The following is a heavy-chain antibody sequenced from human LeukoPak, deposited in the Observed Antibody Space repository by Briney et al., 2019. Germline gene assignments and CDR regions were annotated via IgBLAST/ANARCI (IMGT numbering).Heavy chain of an antibody. V-gene: IGHV3-7*01. D-gene: IGHD1-26*01. CDR1: GFIFSNYW. CDR2: IKEDGSET. J-gene: IGHJ4*02. Sequence: GGSLRLSCAASGFIFSNYWMSWVRQAPGKGLEWVAYIKEDGSETKYVDSVKGRFTISRDNAKNSLFLYMNNLRVEDTAVYFCARDPEEWEVPIDHWGQGTLVAVSS. CDR3: ARDPEEWEVPIDH.